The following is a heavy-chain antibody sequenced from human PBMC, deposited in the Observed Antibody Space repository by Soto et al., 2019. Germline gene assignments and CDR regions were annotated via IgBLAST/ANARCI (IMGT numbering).Heavy chain of an antibody. D-gene: IGHD3-16*01. V-gene: IGHV4-30-4*01. Sequence: SETLSLTCSVSGDSISNLDYFWAWIRQPPGQALEYIGYIYKSATTYYNPSFESRVAISVDTSKSQFSLNVTSVTAADTAVYYCAREPFLPRARHDYWGQGALVTVSS. J-gene: IGHJ4*02. CDR2: IYKSATT. CDR1: GDSISNLDYF. CDR3: AREPFLPRARHDY.